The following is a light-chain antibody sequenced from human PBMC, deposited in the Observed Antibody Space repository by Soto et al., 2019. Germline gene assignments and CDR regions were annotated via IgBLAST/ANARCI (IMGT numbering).Light chain of an antibody. CDR2: GNS. Sequence: QSVLTQPPSVSGAPGQRVTISCTGSNSNIGAGYDVHWYQQLPGTAPKLLIYGNSNRPSGVPDRFSGSKSGTSASLAISGLQAEDEADYYCQSYDSSLSVYVFGTGTKVTVL. CDR3: QSYDSSLSVYV. J-gene: IGLJ1*01. V-gene: IGLV1-40*01. CDR1: NSNIGAGYD.